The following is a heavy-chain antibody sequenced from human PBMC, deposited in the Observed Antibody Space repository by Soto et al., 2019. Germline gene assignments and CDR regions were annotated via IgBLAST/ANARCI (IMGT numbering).Heavy chain of an antibody. CDR3: SSSLGEGYYDSSGIHYFDY. Sequence: PSETLSLTCTVSGGSISSGDYYWSWIRQPPGKGLEWIGYIYYSGSTYYNPSLKSRVTISVDTSKNQFSLKLSSVTAADTAVYYCSSSLGEGYYDSSGIHYFDYWGQGTQVTVSS. J-gene: IGHJ4*02. V-gene: IGHV4-30-4*01. D-gene: IGHD3-22*01. CDR2: IYYSGST. CDR1: GGSISSGDYY.